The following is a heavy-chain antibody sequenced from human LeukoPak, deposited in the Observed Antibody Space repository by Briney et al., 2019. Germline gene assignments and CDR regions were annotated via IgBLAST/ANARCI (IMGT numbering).Heavy chain of an antibody. J-gene: IGHJ4*02. CDR1: GFTFSSYS. CDR2: ISSSSSYI. D-gene: IGHD5-18*01. CDR3: ARASGYSYAIDY. V-gene: IGHV3-21*01. Sequence: GGSLRLSCAASGFTFSSYSMNWVRQAPGKGLEWVSSISSSSSYIYYADSVKGRFTISRDNAKNSLYLQMNSLRAEDTAVYYCARASGYSYAIDYWGQGTLVTVSS.